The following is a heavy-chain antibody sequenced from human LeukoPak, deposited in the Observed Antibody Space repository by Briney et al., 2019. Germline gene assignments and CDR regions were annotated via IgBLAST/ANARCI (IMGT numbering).Heavy chain of an antibody. J-gene: IGHJ6*03. D-gene: IGHD3-10*01. CDR1: GFTFSSYA. CDR2: ISGSGGST. V-gene: IGHV3-23*01. CDR3: AKDRGFGELLFKPGYYMDV. Sequence: PGGSLRLSCAASGFTFSSYAMSWVRQAPGKGLEWVSAISGSGGSTYYADSVKGRFTISRDNSKNTLYLQMNSLRAEDTAVYYCAKDRGFGELLFKPGYYMDVWRKGTTVTVSS.